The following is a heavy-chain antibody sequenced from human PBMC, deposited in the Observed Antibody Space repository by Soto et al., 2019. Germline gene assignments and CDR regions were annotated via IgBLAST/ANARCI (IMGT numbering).Heavy chain of an antibody. J-gene: IGHJ5*02. D-gene: IGHD3-22*01. CDR2: IAVGSGNT. CDR3: AAWKTMIVVDNWFDP. Sequence: SVKVSCKASGFTFTSSAVQWVRQARGQRLEWIGWIAVGSGNTNYAQKFQERVTITRDMSTSTAYMELSSLRSEDTAVYYCAAWKTMIVVDNWFDPWGQGTLVTVSS. V-gene: IGHV1-58*01. CDR1: GFTFTSSA.